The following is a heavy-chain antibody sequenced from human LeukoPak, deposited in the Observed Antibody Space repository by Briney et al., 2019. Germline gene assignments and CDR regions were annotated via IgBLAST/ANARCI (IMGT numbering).Heavy chain of an antibody. D-gene: IGHD6-13*01. Sequence: PGGSLRLSCAASGFTFSSYAMHWVRQAPGKGLEWVSAISGSGGSTYYADSVKGRFTISRDNSKNTLYLQMNSLRAEDTAVYYCARNLGPYSNIWYSEDYWGQGTLVTVSS. V-gene: IGHV3-23*01. CDR3: ARNLGPYSNIWYSEDY. CDR1: GFTFSSYA. J-gene: IGHJ4*02. CDR2: ISGSGGST.